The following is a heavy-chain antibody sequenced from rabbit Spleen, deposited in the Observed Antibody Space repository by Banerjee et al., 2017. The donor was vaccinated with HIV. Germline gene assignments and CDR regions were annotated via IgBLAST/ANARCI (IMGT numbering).Heavy chain of an antibody. D-gene: IGHD2-1*01. CDR3: ARDQAGDADYGPYYLNL. CDR2: INAVTGKA. J-gene: IGHJ4*01. V-gene: IGHV1S45*01. Sequence: QERLVESGGGLVQPEGSLTLTCTASGFSFSNKAVMCWVRQAPGKGLEWIACINAVTGKAVYASWAKGRFTFSKTSSTTVTLQMTSLTAADTATYFCARDQAGDADYGPYYLNLWGQGTLVTVS. CDR1: GFSFSNKAV.